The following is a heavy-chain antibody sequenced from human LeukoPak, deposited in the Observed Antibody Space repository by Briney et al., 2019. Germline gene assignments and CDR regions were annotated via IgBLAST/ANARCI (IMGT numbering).Heavy chain of an antibody. CDR1: GGTFSSYA. CDR2: IIPIFGTA. V-gene: IGHV1-69*13. Sequence: VASVKVSCKASGGTFSSYAISWVRQAPGQGLEWMGGIIPIFGTANYAQKFQGRVTITADESTSTAYMELSSLRSEDTAVYYCASGVDRDGYNSPYFFDYWGQGTLVTVSS. J-gene: IGHJ4*02. CDR3: ASGVDRDGYNSPYFFDY. D-gene: IGHD5-24*01.